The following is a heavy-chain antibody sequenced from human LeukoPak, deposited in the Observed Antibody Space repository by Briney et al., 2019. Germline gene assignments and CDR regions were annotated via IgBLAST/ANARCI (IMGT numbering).Heavy chain of an antibody. V-gene: IGHV3-30*04. J-gene: IGHJ6*03. CDR3: ARPFLAGGYYMDV. D-gene: IGHD2/OR15-2a*01. CDR2: ISYDGSNK. CDR1: GFTFRSYA. Sequence: PGGSLRLSCAASGFTFRSYAMHWVRQAPGKGLEGVALISYDGSNKYYADSVKGRFTISRDNSKNTLFLQMNSLRADDTAVYYCARPFLAGGYYMDVWGKGTTVSVSS.